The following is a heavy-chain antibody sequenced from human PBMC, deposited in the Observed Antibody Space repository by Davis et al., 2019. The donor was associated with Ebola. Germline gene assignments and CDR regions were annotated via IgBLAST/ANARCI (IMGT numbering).Heavy chain of an antibody. CDR3: ARRTRITMIVVVISNWFDP. D-gene: IGHD3-22*01. J-gene: IGHJ5*02. Sequence: LRLSCTVSGASISSYSWSWIRQPPGKGLEWIGYIYHSGSTYYNPSLKSRVTISVDRSKNQFSLKLSSVTAADTAVYYCARRTRITMIVVVISNWFDPWGQGTLVTVSS. CDR1: GASISSYS. CDR2: IYHSGST. V-gene: IGHV4-30-2*01.